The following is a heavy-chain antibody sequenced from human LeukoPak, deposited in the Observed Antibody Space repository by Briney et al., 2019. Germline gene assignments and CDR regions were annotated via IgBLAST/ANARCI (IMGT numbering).Heavy chain of an antibody. CDR2: ISAYNGNT. Sequence: ASVKVSCKASGGTFSSYAISWVRQAPGQGLEWMGWISAYNGNTNYAQKLQGRVTMTTDTSTSTAYMELRSLRSDDTAVYYCARGMYYYGSGSYYMFDPWGQGTLVTVSS. CDR1: GGTFSSYA. J-gene: IGHJ5*02. CDR3: ARGMYYYGSGSYYMFDP. D-gene: IGHD3-10*01. V-gene: IGHV1-18*01.